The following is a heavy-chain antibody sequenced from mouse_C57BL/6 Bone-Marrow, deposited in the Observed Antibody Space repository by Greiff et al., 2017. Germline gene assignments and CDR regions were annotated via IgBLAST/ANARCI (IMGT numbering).Heavy chain of an antibody. J-gene: IGHJ2*01. Sequence: QVQLQQPGAELVMPGASVKLSCKASGYTFTSYWMHWVKQRPGQGLEWIGEIDPSDSYTNYNQKFKGKSTLTVDKSSSTDYMQLSSLTSEDSAVYYRAREETGTNFDYWGQGTTLTVSS. D-gene: IGHD4-1*01. CDR3: AREETGTNFDY. CDR2: IDPSDSYT. CDR1: GYTFTSYW. V-gene: IGHV1-69*01.